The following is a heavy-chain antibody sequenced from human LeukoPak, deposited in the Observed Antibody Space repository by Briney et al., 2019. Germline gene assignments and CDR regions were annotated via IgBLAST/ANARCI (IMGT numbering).Heavy chain of an antibody. CDR3: ARPYYDYVWGSYRPLDAFDI. CDR1: GGSISSSSYY. V-gene: IGHV4-39*01. CDR2: IYYSGST. J-gene: IGHJ3*02. Sequence: SETLSLTCTVSGGSISSSSYYWGWIRQPPGKGLEWIGSIYYSGSTYYNPSFKSRVTISVDTSKNQFSLKLSSVTAADTAVYYCARPYYDYVWGSYRPLDAFDIWGQGTMVTVSS. D-gene: IGHD3-16*02.